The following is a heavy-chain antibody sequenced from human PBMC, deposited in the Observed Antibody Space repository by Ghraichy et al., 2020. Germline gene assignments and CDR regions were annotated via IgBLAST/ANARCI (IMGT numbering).Heavy chain of an antibody. CDR1: GYTLTTYG. Sequence: ASVKVSCKASGYTLTTYGISWVRQAPGQGLEWMGWISTKNGNTKYAQKFQGRVTMTTDTSTDTAYMELRSLRSDDTAVYYCARDRSESELKYEFWTGYANFNENNYYGMDVWGQGTTVTVSS. J-gene: IGHJ6*02. CDR3: ARDRSESELKYEFWTGYANFNENNYYGMDV. CDR2: ISTKNGNT. V-gene: IGHV1-18*04. D-gene: IGHD3-3*01.